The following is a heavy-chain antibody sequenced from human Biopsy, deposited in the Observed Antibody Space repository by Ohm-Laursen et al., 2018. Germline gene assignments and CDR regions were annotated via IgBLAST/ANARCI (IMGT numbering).Heavy chain of an antibody. D-gene: IGHD3-22*01. CDR1: GVSISSYF. V-gene: IGHV4-59*08. CDR2: VSYSGNT. CDR3: AAYYYDSSGYFYAFHY. Sequence: SQTLSLTCPVSGVSISSYFWSWIRQPLGKGLEWIGYVSYSGNTKYNPSLKSRVIISADTSKNHFSLKLSSVTAADTAMYYCAAYYYDSSGYFYAFHYWGQGTLVTVSS. J-gene: IGHJ4*02.